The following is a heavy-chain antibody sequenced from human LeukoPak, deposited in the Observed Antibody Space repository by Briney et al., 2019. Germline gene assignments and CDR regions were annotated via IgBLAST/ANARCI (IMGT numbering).Heavy chain of an antibody. Sequence: SETLSLTCTVSGGSISSYYWSWIRQPPGKGLEWIGYIYYNGSTNYNPSLKSRVTISVDTSKNQFSLKLSSVTAADTAVYYCARGYYYDSSGYYPTFFDYWGQGTLVTVSS. CDR3: ARGYYYDSSGYYPTFFDY. J-gene: IGHJ4*02. V-gene: IGHV4-59*01. CDR2: IYYNGST. D-gene: IGHD3-22*01. CDR1: GGSISSYY.